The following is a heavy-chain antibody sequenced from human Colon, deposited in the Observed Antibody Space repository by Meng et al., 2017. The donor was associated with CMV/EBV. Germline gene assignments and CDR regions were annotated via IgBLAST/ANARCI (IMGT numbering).Heavy chain of an antibody. CDR3: VKLYYDFWSGDYF. CDR2: ISGRNDIT. V-gene: IGHV3-23*01. CDR1: GFSFSDYA. D-gene: IGHD3-3*01. Sequence: GESLKISCAASGFSFSDYAMSWVRQTPGKGLEWVSRISGRNDITYYTDSAKGRFTISRDNSKNILYLQMNNLRAEDTAIYYCVKLYYDFWSGDYFWGQGTLVTVSS. J-gene: IGHJ1*01.